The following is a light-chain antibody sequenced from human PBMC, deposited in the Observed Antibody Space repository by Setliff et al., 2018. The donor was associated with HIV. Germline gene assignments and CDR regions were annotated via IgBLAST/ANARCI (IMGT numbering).Light chain of an antibody. CDR2: DVA. CDR1: SSDVGGSNY. Sequence: QSVLTQPASVSGSPRQSVTISCTGTSSDVGGSNYVSWYQQHPGKAPKLMIYDVAGWPSGVSNRFSGSKSGNTAYLTISGLQAEDEADYYCSSYTSSRTLVFGGGTKVTVL. J-gene: IGLJ3*02. CDR3: SSYTSSRTLV. V-gene: IGLV2-14*03.